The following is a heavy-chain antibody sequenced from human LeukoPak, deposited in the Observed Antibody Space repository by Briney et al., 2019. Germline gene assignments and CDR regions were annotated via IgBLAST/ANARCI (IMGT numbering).Heavy chain of an antibody. CDR1: GFTFSTYG. V-gene: IGHV3-33*06. CDR2: IWSDGNNK. J-gene: IGHJ3*02. Sequence: TGGSLRLSCAATGFTFSTYGMHWVRQAPGKGLEWVAVIWSDGNNKFYADSVKGRFTFSRDNPRNTLSLQMNSLRAEDTAVYYCVKERGPFDAFDIWGQGTMVTVSS. CDR3: VKERGPFDAFDI.